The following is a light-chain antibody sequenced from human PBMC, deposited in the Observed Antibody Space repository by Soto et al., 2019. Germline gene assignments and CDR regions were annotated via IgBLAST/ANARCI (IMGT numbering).Light chain of an antibody. CDR2: GAS. CDR1: QSISRW. J-gene: IGKJ1*01. CDR3: QQYNSYDMWT. V-gene: IGKV1-5*01. Sequence: DIPMTQSPSTLSASVGDRVTITCRASQSISRWLAWYQQKSGKAPKLLIYGASSLERGVPSSFSGSGTGTEFTLTISSLQADDFATYYCQQYNSYDMWTFGQGTKVEIK.